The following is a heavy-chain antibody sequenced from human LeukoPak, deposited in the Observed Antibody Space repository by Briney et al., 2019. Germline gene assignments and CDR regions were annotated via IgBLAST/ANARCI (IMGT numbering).Heavy chain of an antibody. J-gene: IGHJ3*02. Sequence: GESLKISCKGSGYSFTSYWIGWVRQMPGKGLEWMGIIYPGDSDTRYSPSFQGQVTISADKSISTAYLQWSSLKASDTAMYYCARPGSSGWYGDAFDIWGQGTMVTVSS. CDR1: GYSFTSYW. CDR3: ARPGSSGWYGDAFDI. D-gene: IGHD6-19*01. V-gene: IGHV5-51*01. CDR2: IYPGDSDT.